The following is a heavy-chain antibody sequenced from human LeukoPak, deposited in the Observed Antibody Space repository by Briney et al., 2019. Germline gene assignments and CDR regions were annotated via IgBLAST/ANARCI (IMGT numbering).Heavy chain of an antibody. CDR1: GYTFTGNF. J-gene: IGHJ6*03. CDR3: ARVTIFGVTHMDV. D-gene: IGHD3-3*01. V-gene: IGHV1-2*02. Sequence: ASVKVSCKTSGYTFTGNFIHWVRQAPGQGPEWMGWINPNNGDTNYAQKFQGRVTLTRVTSISTAYMELSRLRSDDTAVYYCARVTIFGVTHMDVWGKGTTVTVSS. CDR2: INPNNGDT.